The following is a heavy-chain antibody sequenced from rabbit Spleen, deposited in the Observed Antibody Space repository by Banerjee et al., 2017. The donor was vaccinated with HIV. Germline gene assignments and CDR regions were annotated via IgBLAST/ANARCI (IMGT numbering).Heavy chain of an antibody. D-gene: IGHD1-1*01. Sequence: QSLEESGGDLVKPGASLTLTCTASGFSFSSTYYMCWVRQAPGKGLEWIACISAGSGNTYYASWAKGRFTISKTSSTTVTLQMTSLTAADTATYFCAKTYNNDNSGYYLTRLDLWGPGTLVTVS. V-gene: IGHV1S40*01. CDR1: GFSFSSTYY. J-gene: IGHJ3*01. CDR2: ISAGSGNT. CDR3: AKTYNNDNSGYYLTRLDL.